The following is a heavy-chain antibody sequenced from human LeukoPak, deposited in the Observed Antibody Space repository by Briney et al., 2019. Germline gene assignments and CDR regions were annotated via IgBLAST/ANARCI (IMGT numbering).Heavy chain of an antibody. J-gene: IGHJ6*02. CDR1: GGSISSYY. D-gene: IGHD2-15*01. CDR3: ARVGGSNYYYYGMDV. Sequence: SETLSLTCTVSGGSISSYYWSWIRQPPGKGLEWIGYIYYSGSTNYNPSLKSRVTISVDTSKNQFSLKLSSVTAADTAVYYRARVGGSNYYYYGMDVWGQGTTVTVSS. CDR2: IYYSGST. V-gene: IGHV4-59*01.